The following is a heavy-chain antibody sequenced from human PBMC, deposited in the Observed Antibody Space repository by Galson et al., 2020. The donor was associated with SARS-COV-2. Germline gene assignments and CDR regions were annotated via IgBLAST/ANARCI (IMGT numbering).Heavy chain of an antibody. CDR1: GFTFSSYW. J-gene: IGHJ6*03. V-gene: IGHV3-74*01. CDR3: ARERGTMVPWYMDV. CDR2: INSDGSST. D-gene: IGHD3-10*01. Sequence: GESLKISCAASGFTFSSYWMHWVRQAPGKGLVWVSRINSDGSSTSYPDSVKGRFTISRDNAKNTLYLQMNSLRAEDTAVYYCARERGTMVPWYMDVWGKGTTVTISS.